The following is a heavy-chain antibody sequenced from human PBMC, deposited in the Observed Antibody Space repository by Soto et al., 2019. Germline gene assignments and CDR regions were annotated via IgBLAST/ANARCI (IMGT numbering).Heavy chain of an antibody. J-gene: IGHJ6*02. D-gene: IGHD1-26*01. CDR2: IWYDGSNK. Sequence: GGSLRLSCAASGFTFSSYGMHWVRQAPGKGLEWVAVIWYDGSNKYYADSVKGRFTISRDNSKNTLYLQMNSLRAEDTAVYYCAKVLVGATTRRYYYYGMDVWGQGTTVTVSS. V-gene: IGHV3-33*06. CDR3: AKVLVGATTRRYYYYGMDV. CDR1: GFTFSSYG.